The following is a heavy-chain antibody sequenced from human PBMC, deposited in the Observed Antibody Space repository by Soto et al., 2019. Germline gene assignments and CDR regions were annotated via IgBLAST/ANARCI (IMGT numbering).Heavy chain of an antibody. Sequence: EVQLVESGGGLVKPGGSLRLSCAASGFTFSTYSMNWVRQAPGKGLEWISSISSSGGSLSHAESVKGRFTISRDNAKNSLYLQMDSLRAEDTAVYYCARGRSINTNRDYLGQGTVVTVSS. J-gene: IGHJ4*02. CDR1: GFTFSTYS. CDR3: ARGRSINTNRDY. CDR2: ISSSGGSL. V-gene: IGHV3-21*01. D-gene: IGHD2-2*01.